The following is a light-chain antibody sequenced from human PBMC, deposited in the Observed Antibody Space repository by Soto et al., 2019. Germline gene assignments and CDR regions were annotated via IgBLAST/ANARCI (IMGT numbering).Light chain of an antibody. CDR1: SSNIGSNY. Sequence: QSVLTQPPSASGTPGQRVTISCSGSSSNIGSNYVYWYQQLPGTAPKLLIYRNNQRPSGVPDRFSGSKSGTSASLAISGLRSDDDADYYCSPWDDSLSGCVFGGGTKLTVL. CDR3: SPWDDSLSGCV. J-gene: IGLJ3*02. V-gene: IGLV1-47*01. CDR2: RNN.